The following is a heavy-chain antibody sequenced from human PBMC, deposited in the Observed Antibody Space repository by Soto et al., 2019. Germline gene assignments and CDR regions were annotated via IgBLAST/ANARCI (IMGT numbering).Heavy chain of an antibody. CDR1: EYTFTSYD. CDR3: ARFDFWSGYYFTRDYYYGMDV. V-gene: IGHV1-8*01. Sequence: QVQLVQSGAEVKKPGASVKVSCKASEYTFTSYDINWVRQAPGQGLEWRGWMNPNSGNTGYAQKFQGRVTMTRNTSISTAYMELSSLRSEDTAVYYCARFDFWSGYYFTRDYYYGMDVWGQGTTVTVSS. D-gene: IGHD3-3*01. J-gene: IGHJ6*02. CDR2: MNPNSGNT.